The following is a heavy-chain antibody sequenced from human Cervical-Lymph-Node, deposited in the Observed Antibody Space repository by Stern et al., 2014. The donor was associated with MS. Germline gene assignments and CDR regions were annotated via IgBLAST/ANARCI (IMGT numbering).Heavy chain of an antibody. J-gene: IGHJ6*02. CDR3: AHSFGSVSGTYSGMDV. D-gene: IGHD1-7*01. CDR1: GFSLSADGVG. V-gene: IGHV2-5*02. Sequence: QVTLKESGPSLVRPTQTVTLTCTVSGFSLSADGVGVGWIRQAPGKDLEWLALIYWDDDDCYSQSLKNRLTIKKDTSKNQVVLTMTDMDPEDTGTYYCAHSFGSVSGTYSGMDVWGQGTTVTVS. CDR2: IYWDDDD.